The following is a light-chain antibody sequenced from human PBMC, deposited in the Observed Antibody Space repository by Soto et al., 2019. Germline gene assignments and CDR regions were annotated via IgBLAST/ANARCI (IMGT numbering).Light chain of an antibody. CDR3: QQRSNWPIT. CDR1: QSVSRY. V-gene: IGKV3-11*01. J-gene: IGKJ5*01. Sequence: EIVLTQSPGTLSLSPGERATLSCRASQSVSRYLVWYQQKPGQAPRLLIYDASNRATGIPARFRGSGSGTDFTLSISSLEPEDFAIYYCQQRSNWPITFGQGTRLEIK. CDR2: DAS.